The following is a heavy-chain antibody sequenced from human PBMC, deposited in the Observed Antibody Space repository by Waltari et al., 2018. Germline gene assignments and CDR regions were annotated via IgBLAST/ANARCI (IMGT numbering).Heavy chain of an antibody. Sequence: QVQLVQSGAEVKKPGSSVKVSCKASGGTFSSYAISWVRQAPGQGLEWMGGVIPIFGTANYAQKFQGRVTITADESTSTAYMELSSLRSEDTAVYYCARGRKGSGDYPTKYGMDVWGQGTTVTVSS. CDR1: GGTFSSYA. V-gene: IGHV1-69*13. CDR2: VIPIFGTA. CDR3: ARGRKGSGDYPTKYGMDV. D-gene: IGHD4-17*01. J-gene: IGHJ6*02.